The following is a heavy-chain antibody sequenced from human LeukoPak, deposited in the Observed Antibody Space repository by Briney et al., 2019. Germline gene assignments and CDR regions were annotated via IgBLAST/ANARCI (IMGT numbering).Heavy chain of an antibody. Sequence: ASVKVSCKASGGTFSSYAISWVRQAPGQGLEWMGGIIPIFGTANYAQKFQGRVTITADESTSTAYMELSSLRSEDTAVYYCARVLSMVRGHYYYYMDVWGKGTTVTISS. V-gene: IGHV1-69*13. CDR2: IIPIFGTA. CDR1: GGTFSSYA. D-gene: IGHD3-10*01. J-gene: IGHJ6*03. CDR3: ARVLSMVRGHYYYYMDV.